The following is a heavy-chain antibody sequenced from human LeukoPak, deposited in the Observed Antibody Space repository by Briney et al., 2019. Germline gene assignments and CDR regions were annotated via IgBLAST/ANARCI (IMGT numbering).Heavy chain of an antibody. J-gene: IGHJ4*02. CDR3: ARGGENDYYDSSGWGDYFDY. D-gene: IGHD3-22*01. V-gene: IGHV3-20*04. CDR2: INWNGGST. Sequence: PGGSLRLSCAASGFTFDDYGMSWVRQAPGKGLEWVSGINWNGGSTGYADSVKGRFTISRDNAKNSLYLQMNSLRAEDTALYYCARGGENDYYDSSGWGDYFDYWGQGTLVTVSS. CDR1: GFTFDDYG.